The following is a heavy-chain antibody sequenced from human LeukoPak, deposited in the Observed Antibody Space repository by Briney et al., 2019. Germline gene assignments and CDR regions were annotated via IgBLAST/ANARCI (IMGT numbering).Heavy chain of an antibody. CDR1: GFSVNTGGVG. D-gene: IGHD3-10*01. J-gene: IGHJ4*02. CDR2: IYWDDDK. V-gene: IGHV2-5*02. CDR3: AHSRYGARGEGFYFDY. Sequence: SGPTLVNPTQTLTLTCTFSGFSVNTGGVGVGWIRQPPGKALEWLALIYWDDDKRYSPSLKSRLTITKDTSKNQVVLTMTNMDPVDTATYYCAHSRYGARGEGFYFDYWGQGTLVIVSS.